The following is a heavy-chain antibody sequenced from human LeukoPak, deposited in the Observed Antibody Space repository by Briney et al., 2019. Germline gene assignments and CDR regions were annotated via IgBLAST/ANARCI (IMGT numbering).Heavy chain of an antibody. CDR3: AREVEGYSGSYSTDY. CDR1: GYTFTSYD. V-gene: IGHV1-18*01. Sequence: ASVKVSCKASGYTFTSYDISWVRQAPGQGLEWMGWISAYNGNTNYAQKLQGRVTMTTDTSTSTAYMELRSLRSDDTAVYYCAREVEGYSGSYSTDYWGQGTLVTVSS. D-gene: IGHD1-26*01. CDR2: ISAYNGNT. J-gene: IGHJ4*02.